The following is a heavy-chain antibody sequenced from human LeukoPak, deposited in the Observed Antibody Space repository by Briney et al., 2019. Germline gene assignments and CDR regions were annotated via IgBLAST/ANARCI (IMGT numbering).Heavy chain of an antibody. Sequence: PGGSLRLSCAGSGFTFSSYAMSWVRQAPGKGLEWVSAISGSGGTTYYADSVKGRFTISRDNSKNTLYLQMNSLRAEDTAVYYCARGWSYDSRAFDIWGQGTMVTVSS. CDR1: GFTFSSYA. V-gene: IGHV3-23*01. CDR2: ISGSGGTT. CDR3: ARGWSYDSRAFDI. D-gene: IGHD3-22*01. J-gene: IGHJ3*02.